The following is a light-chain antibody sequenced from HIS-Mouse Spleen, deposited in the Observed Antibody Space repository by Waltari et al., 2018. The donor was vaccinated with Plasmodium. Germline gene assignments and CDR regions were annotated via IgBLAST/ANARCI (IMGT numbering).Light chain of an antibody. Sequence: DIKMTQSPSSVSASVGDRVPIPSRASQGISSWLASYQQKPGKAPKLLIYAASSLQSGVPSRFSGSGSGTDFTLTISSLQPEDFATYYCQQANSFPPSITFGQGTRLEIK. J-gene: IGKJ5*01. CDR3: QQANSFPPSIT. CDR1: QGISSW. V-gene: IGKV1-12*01. CDR2: AAS.